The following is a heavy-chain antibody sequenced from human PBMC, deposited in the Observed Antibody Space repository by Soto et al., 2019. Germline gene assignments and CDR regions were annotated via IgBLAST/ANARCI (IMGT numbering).Heavy chain of an antibody. CDR3: AGGRIPGSSYNYCLDV. CDR2: MIPISGTA. CDR1: GDTFTSYD. Sequence: ASVKVSCKASGDTFTSYDINWVRQAPGQGLEWMGGMIPISGTAGYAQKFQGRVTITTNNSISTAYMELSSLRSEDTAVYYCAGGRIPGSSYNYCLDVWGQGTLVTVSS. J-gene: IGHJ6*02. V-gene: IGHV1-8*03. D-gene: IGHD1-20*01.